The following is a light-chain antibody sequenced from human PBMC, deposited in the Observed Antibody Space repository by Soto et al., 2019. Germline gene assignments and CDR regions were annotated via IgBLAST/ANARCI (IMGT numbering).Light chain of an antibody. CDR1: RSMTDW. J-gene: IGKJ1*01. V-gene: IGKV1-5*03. Sequence: QMPQSPSSLSASVGDRVTITCRASRSMTDWLAWYQQKPGKAPKLLIYKASTLKSGVPSRFSGSGSGTEFTLTISSLQPDDFATYYCQHYNSYSEAFGQGTKVDI. CDR2: KAS. CDR3: QHYNSYSEA.